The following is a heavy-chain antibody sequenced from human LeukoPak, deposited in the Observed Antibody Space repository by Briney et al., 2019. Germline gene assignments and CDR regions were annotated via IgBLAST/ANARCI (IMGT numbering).Heavy chain of an antibody. D-gene: IGHD3-10*01. CDR1: GGSISSGGYY. CDR2: IYYSGST. CDR3: ASLWFGVLDY. V-gene: IGHV4-31*03. J-gene: IGHJ4*02. Sequence: TSETLSLTCTVSGGSISSGGYYWSWIRQHPGKGLEWIGYIYYSGSTYYNPSLKSRVKNQFSLKLSSVTAADTAVYYCASLWFGVLDYWAREPWSPSPQ.